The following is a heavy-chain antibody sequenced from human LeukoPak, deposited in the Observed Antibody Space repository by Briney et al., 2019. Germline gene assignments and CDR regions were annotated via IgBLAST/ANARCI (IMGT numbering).Heavy chain of an antibody. V-gene: IGHV1-2*02. CDR3: ASAGIVGATTPDY. J-gene: IGHJ4*02. D-gene: IGHD1-26*01. CDR1: GYTFTGYY. CDR2: INANSGGT. Sequence: ASVKVSCKASGYTFTGYYMHWVRQAPGQGLEWMGWINANSGGTNYAQKFQGRVTMTRDTSISTAYTELSRLRSDDTAVYYCASAGIVGATTPDYWGQGTLVTVSS.